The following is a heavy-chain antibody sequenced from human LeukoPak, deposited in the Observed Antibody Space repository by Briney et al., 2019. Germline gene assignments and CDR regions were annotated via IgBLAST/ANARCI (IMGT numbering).Heavy chain of an antibody. J-gene: IGHJ6*03. CDR1: GYTFTGYY. CDR3: ARVLHSTSFLNYYYYMDV. V-gene: IGHV1-2*02. CDR2: INPNSGGT. Sequence: ASVKVSCKASGYTFTGYYMHWVRQAPGQGREWMGWINPNSGGTNYAQKFQGRVTMTRDTSISTAYMELSRLRSDDTAVYYCARVLHSTSFLNYYYYMDVWGKGTTVTISS. D-gene: IGHD2-2*01.